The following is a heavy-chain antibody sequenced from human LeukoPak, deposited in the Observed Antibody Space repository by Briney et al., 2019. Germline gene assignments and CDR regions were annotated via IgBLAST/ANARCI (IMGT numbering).Heavy chain of an antibody. CDR3: AGGRLGFSYVY. CDR2: IYLSGRP. Sequence: PSETLSLTCAVYGGSFSGHYWGWIRQPPGKGLEWIGEIYLSGRPNSHPSLKSRVPISGDTSKKQFSLNLTSVTAADTAVYYCAGGRLGFSYVYWGQGALVTVSS. CDR1: GGSFSGHY. V-gene: IGHV4-34*01. J-gene: IGHJ4*02. D-gene: IGHD5-18*01.